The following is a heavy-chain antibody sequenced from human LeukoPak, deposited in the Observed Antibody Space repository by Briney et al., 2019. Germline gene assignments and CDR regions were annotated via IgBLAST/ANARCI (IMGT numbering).Heavy chain of an antibody. CDR1: GFTFSSYV. CDR3: ATVVTGAYYFDY. Sequence: GGSPRLSCAASGFTFSSYVMNWVRQAPGKGLEWVSYISSSSRTIYYADSVKGRFTISRGNARNSLYLQLNSLRDEDTAVYYCATVVTGAYYFDYWGQGTLVTVSS. V-gene: IGHV3-48*02. CDR2: ISSSSRTI. D-gene: IGHD2-21*01. J-gene: IGHJ4*02.